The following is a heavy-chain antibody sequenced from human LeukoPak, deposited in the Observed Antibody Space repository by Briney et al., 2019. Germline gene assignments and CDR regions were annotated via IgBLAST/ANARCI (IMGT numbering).Heavy chain of an antibody. J-gene: IGHJ4*02. D-gene: IGHD2-21*01. CDR3: ARIPEY. CDR2: ISRSGGDT. V-gene: IGHV3-64*01. Sequence: GGSLRLSCVASGFNFSNYAMHWVRQAPGKGLEFVSAISRSGGDTSYGNFVKRRFSISRDNIRNTVDLQMGALRPEDSGIYYCARIPEYWGQGTLVTVSS. CDR1: GFNFSNYA.